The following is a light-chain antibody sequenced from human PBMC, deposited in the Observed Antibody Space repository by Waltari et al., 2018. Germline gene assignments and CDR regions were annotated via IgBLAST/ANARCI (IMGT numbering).Light chain of an antibody. J-gene: IGKJ5*01. CDR3: QQYYSTPIT. CDR1: QSVLYSSNNKNY. V-gene: IGKV4-1*01. Sequence: DIVMTQSPDSLAVSLGERATINCKSSQSVLYSSNNKNYLAWYQQKPGQPPNLLIYWASTRESGVPDRFSGSGSGTDFTLTISSLQAEDVAVYYCQQYYSTPITCGQGTRLEIK. CDR2: WAS.